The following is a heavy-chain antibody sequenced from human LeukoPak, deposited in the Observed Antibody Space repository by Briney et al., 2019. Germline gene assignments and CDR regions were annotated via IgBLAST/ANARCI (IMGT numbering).Heavy chain of an antibody. V-gene: IGHV4-4*07. CDR1: GGSISSYY. CDR3: ARGSSKTAY. Sequence: SETLSLTCTVSGGSISSYYWSCIRQPAGKGLEWIWCIYTSGSTNYNPSLKSRVTMSVDTSKNQFSLKLSSVTAADTAVYYCARGSSKTAYWGQGTLVTVSS. D-gene: IGHD6-6*01. CDR2: IYTSGST. J-gene: IGHJ4*02.